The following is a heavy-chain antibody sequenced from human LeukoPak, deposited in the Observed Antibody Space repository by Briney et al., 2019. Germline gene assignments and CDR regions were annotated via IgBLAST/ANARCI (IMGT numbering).Heavy chain of an antibody. V-gene: IGHV3-23*01. D-gene: IGHD4/OR15-4a*01. J-gene: IGHJ6*02. CDR3: AKCCPMDV. Sequence: GGSLRLSCAASGFTFSNYAMNWVRQAPGKGLEWVSLISGSTGSTYYADSVKGRFSISRDNSKNTVYLQMNSLRVEDTAVYYCAKCCPMDVWGQGTTVTVSS. CDR2: ISGSTGST. CDR1: GFTFSNYA.